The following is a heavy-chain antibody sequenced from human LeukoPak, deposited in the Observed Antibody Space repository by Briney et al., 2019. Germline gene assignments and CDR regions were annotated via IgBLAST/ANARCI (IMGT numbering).Heavy chain of an antibody. CDR2: INPSGAGT. Sequence: ASVKVSCKASGYTFTSYYIHWVRQAPGQGLEWMGRINPSGAGTHYAQKSQGRVTVTRGTSTSTVYMELNSLRSDDTAVYYCAREEDGGYFDYWGQGTLVTVSS. V-gene: IGHV1-46*01. J-gene: IGHJ4*02. CDR1: GYTFTSYY. D-gene: IGHD2-15*01. CDR3: AREEDGGYFDY.